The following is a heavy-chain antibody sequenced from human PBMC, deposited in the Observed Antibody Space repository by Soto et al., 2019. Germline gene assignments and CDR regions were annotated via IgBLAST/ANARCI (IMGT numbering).Heavy chain of an antibody. V-gene: IGHV4-39*01. CDR3: ARLNAGTTYYYYGMDV. CDR2: IYYSGST. D-gene: IGHD1-7*01. J-gene: IGHJ6*02. Sequence: SETLSLTCTVSAASISSSSYYWGWIRQPPGKGLEWIGSIYYSGSTYYNPSLKSRVTISVDTSKNQFSLKLSSVTAADTALYYCARLNAGTTYYYYGMDVWGQGTTVTVS. CDR1: AASISSSSYY.